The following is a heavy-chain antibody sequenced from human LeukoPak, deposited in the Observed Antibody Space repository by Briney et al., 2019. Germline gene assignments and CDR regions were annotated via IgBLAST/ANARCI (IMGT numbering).Heavy chain of an antibody. V-gene: IGHV4-28*01. CDR1: DYSINSNNW. CDR2: IYYNGNT. CDR3: AAKLRPDDAFDI. Sequence: PSETLSLTCAVSDYSINSNNWWVWIRPPPGKGLEWIGYIYYNGNTKYNSSLKSQVTISVDTSKNQFSLKLSSVTAADTAVYYCAAKLRPDDAFDIWGQGTMVTVSS. J-gene: IGHJ3*02. D-gene: IGHD1-1*01.